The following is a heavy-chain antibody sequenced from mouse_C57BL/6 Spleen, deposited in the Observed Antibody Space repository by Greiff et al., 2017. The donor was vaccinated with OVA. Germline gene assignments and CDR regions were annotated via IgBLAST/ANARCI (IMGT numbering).Heavy chain of an antibody. Sequence: QVQLQQSGPELVKPGASVKISCKASGYAFSSSWMNWVKQRPGKGLEWIGRIYPGDGDTNYNGKFKGKATLTADKSSSTAYMQLSSLTSEDSAVYFCARETAQAPHFDYWGQGTTLTVSS. V-gene: IGHV1-82*01. CDR1: GYAFSSSW. J-gene: IGHJ2*01. CDR2: IYPGDGDT. D-gene: IGHD3-2*02. CDR3: ARETAQAPHFDY.